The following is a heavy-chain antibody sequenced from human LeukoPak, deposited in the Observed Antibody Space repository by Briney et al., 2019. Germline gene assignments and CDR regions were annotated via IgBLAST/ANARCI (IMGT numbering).Heavy chain of an antibody. CDR2: ISSSSSTI. CDR3: ARDSRGYSSSWYGYYYGMDV. CDR1: GFTFSIYS. Sequence: PGGSLRLSCAASGFTFSIYSMNWVRQAPGKGLEWASYISSSSSTIYYADSVKGRFTISRDNAKNSLYLQMNSLRDEDTAVYYCARDSRGYSSSWYGYYYGMDVWGQGTTVTVSS. V-gene: IGHV3-48*02. D-gene: IGHD6-13*01. J-gene: IGHJ6*02.